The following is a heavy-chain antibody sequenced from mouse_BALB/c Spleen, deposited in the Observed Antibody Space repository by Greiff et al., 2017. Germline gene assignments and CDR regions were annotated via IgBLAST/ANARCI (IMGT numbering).Heavy chain of an antibody. J-gene: IGHJ4*01. CDR2: ISDGGSYT. CDR3: ARTPITTATMDD. Sequence: EVMLVESGGGLVQPGGSLKLSCAASGFTFRDYYMYWVRQTPEKRLEWVATISDGGSYTYYPDSVKGRFTISRDNAKNNLYLQMSSLKSEDTAMYYCARTPITTATMDDWGQGTSVTVSS. CDR1: GFTFRDYY. D-gene: IGHD1-2*01. V-gene: IGHV5-4*02.